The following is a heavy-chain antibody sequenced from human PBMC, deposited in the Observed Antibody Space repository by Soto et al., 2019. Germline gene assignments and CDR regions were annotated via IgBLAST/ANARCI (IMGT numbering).Heavy chain of an antibody. CDR2: INYVGRTS. CDR1: GDSMSGFD. Sequence: QVQLQESGPGLVKPSETLSLTCTVSGDSMSGFDWSWIRQTPGKGLEWIGYINYVGRTSYYSPSLQSRVTISLDSSKNQFSLILSSVTAADTAVYFCARFRRNYFDYWGQGTLVTVSS. J-gene: IGHJ4*02. V-gene: IGHV4-59*01. D-gene: IGHD3-10*01. CDR3: ARFRRNYFDY.